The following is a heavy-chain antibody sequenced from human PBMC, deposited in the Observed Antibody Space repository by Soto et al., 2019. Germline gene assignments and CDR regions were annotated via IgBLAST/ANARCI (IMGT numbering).Heavy chain of an antibody. J-gene: IGHJ4*02. D-gene: IGHD2-15*01. CDR2: ISWNSNII. CDR1: GFTFDDYA. CDR3: AKGGPDGFCSGGRCYFDY. V-gene: IGHV3-9*01. Sequence: EVQLVESGGGLVQPGRSLRLSCAASGFTFDDYAMHWVRRVPGKGPEWVSSISWNSNIIGYADSVKGRFTISRDNAKNSLYLQMNSLRPEDTALYYCAKGGPDGFCSGGRCYFDYWGQGTLGTVSS.